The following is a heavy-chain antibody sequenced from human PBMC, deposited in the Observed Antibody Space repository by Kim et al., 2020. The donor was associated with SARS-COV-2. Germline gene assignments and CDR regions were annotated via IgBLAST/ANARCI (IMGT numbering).Heavy chain of an antibody. J-gene: IGHJ5*02. Sequence: SVKGRLTISRDNAKNSLCLRMNSLRDEDTAVYYCARERSWELLRVGWFDPWGQGTLVTVSS. D-gene: IGHD1-26*01. CDR3: ARERSWELLRVGWFDP. V-gene: IGHV3-48*02.